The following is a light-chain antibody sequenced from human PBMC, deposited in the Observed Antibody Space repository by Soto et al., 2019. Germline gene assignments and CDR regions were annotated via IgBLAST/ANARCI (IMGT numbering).Light chain of an antibody. J-gene: IGKJ1*01. CDR2: DAS. CDR1: QNINYW. Sequence: DIQMTQSPSTLSASIGDRVTITCRTRQNINYWIAWYQQKPGKAPNFLIYDASTLESGVPSRFSGSGFGTEFSLTISSLQPDDFGSYYCQHMRTFGQGTKVDIK. V-gene: IGKV1-5*01. CDR3: QHMRT.